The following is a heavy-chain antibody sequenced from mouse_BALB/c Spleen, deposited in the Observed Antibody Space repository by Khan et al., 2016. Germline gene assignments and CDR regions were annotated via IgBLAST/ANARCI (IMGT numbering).Heavy chain of an antibody. CDR2: ISCYNGAT. CDR3: ERPHFGFDEGYYFDY. J-gene: IGHJ2*01. V-gene: IGHV1S34*01. CDR1: GYSFTGYY. Sequence: LVKTGASVKISCKASGYSFTGYYMHWVRQSHGKSLEWIGYISCYNGATKYNQKFKDKATFTVDTSSNTAYMQFNSLTSEDSAVYYWERPHFGFDEGYYFDYWGQGTTLTVSS.